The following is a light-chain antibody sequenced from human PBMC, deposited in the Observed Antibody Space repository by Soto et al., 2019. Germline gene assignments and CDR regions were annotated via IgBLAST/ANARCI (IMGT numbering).Light chain of an antibody. CDR2: GTS. J-gene: IGKJ1*01. CDR1: QSISDY. V-gene: IGKV1-39*01. CDR3: QQSYSSPPT. Sequence: DIQMTQFPSSLSASVGDRVTITCRASQSISDYLNWYQKKPGKAPKLLIYGTSYLQSEVPSRFSGSRSGPDFTLTISSLQPEDFATYYCQQSYSSPPTFGQGTKVDIK.